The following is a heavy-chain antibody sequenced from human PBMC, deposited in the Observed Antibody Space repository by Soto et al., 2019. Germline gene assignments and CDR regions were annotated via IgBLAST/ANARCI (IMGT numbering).Heavy chain of an antibody. D-gene: IGHD4-17*01. CDR3: ARSEATVLDN. CDR1: GGSMSSSNW. J-gene: IGHJ4*02. V-gene: IGHV4-4*02. Sequence: QVQLQESGPGLVKPSGTLSLTCTVSGGSMSSSNWWHCVLQPPGKGLEWIGEAHHSGRTNYNPSLTSRVTISVDKSKNHFSLKLSSVTAADTAVYYCARSEATVLDNWGQGTLVTVSS. CDR2: AHHSGRT.